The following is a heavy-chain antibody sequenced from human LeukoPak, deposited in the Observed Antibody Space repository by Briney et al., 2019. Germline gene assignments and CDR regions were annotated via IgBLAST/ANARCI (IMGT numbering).Heavy chain of an antibody. J-gene: IGHJ4*02. CDR3: ARVEGYYYDSPFDY. Sequence: PSETLSLTCTVSGYSISSGYYWGWIRQPPGKGLEWIGSIYHSGSTYYNPSLKSRVTISVDTSKNQFSLKLSSVTAADTAVYYCARVEGYYYDSPFDYWGQGTLVTVSS. D-gene: IGHD3-22*01. CDR1: GYSISSGYY. CDR2: IYHSGST. V-gene: IGHV4-38-2*02.